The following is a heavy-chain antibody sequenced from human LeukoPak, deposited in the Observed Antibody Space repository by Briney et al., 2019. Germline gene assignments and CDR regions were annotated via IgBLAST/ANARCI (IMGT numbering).Heavy chain of an antibody. CDR1: GFTFSSYW. CDR3: TSVSIYGLVDAFDI. V-gene: IGHV3-74*01. J-gene: IGHJ3*02. Sequence: GGSLRLSCAASGFTFSSYWMHWVRQVPGKGLVWVSRINADGSSTNYADSVKGRFSISRDNAKNTLYLQMNSLRAEDTAVYYCTSVSIYGLVDAFDIWGQGTMVTVSS. CDR2: INADGSST. D-gene: IGHD3/OR15-3a*01.